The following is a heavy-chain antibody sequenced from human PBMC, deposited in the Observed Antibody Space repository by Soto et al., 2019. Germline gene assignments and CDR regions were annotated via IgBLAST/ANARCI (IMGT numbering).Heavy chain of an antibody. J-gene: IGHJ5*02. Sequence: SETLSLTCTVSGGSISSYYWSWIRQPPGKGLEWIGYIYYSGSTNYNPSLKSRVTISVDTSKNQFSLKLSSVTAADTAAYYCARALFTYYYGSGSYGNWFDPWGQGTLVTVSS. V-gene: IGHV4-59*01. CDR2: IYYSGST. CDR1: GGSISSYY. CDR3: ARALFTYYYGSGSYGNWFDP. D-gene: IGHD3-10*01.